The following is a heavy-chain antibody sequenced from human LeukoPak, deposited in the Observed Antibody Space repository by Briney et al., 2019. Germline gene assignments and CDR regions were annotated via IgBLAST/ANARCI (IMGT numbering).Heavy chain of an antibody. Sequence: GGSLRLSCAASGFTFSNYAIHWVRQAPGKGLGWVAVILYDGSNKYYADSVKGRFTISRDNSKDTLYLQVNSLRIEDTAVYYCARDPAQSSSWISNWFDSWGQGTLVTVSS. J-gene: IGHJ5*01. CDR1: GFTFSNYA. CDR3: ARDPAQSSSWISNWFDS. D-gene: IGHD6-13*01. V-gene: IGHV3-30*04. CDR2: ILYDGSNK.